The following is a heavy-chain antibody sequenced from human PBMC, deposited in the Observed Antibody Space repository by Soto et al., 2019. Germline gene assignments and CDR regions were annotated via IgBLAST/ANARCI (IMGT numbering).Heavy chain of an antibody. J-gene: IGHJ4*02. CDR2: INGDGSGT. Sequence: EVQLVESGGGLVQPGGSLRLSCAASGFTFSGSWMHWVRQAPGKGLVWVSRINGDGSGTSYADFVKGRFTISRDDAKNTLCLQMNGLRAEDTAVYYCARGIFGSGTANDYWGQGTLVIFSS. D-gene: IGHD3-10*01. V-gene: IGHV3-74*01. CDR3: ARGIFGSGTANDY. CDR1: GFTFSGSW.